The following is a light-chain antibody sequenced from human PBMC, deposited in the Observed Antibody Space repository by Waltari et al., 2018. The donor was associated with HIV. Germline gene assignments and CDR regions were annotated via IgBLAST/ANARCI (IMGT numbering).Light chain of an antibody. CDR3: CSYAGSSTCDV. CDR1: SSDVGRYNL. Sequence: QSALTQPASVSGSPGQSITISCTGTSSDVGRYNLVSWYQQHPGKAPKLMIYEVSKRPSGFSNRVSGSKSGNTASLTVSGLQAEDEADYYCCSYAGSSTCDVFGTGTKVTVL. V-gene: IGLV2-23*02. J-gene: IGLJ1*01. CDR2: EVS.